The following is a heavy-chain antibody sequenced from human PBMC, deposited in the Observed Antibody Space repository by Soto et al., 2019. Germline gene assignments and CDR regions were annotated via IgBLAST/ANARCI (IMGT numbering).Heavy chain of an antibody. D-gene: IGHD6-13*01. V-gene: IGHV3-23*01. J-gene: IGHJ4*01. CDR1: GFNFRNSP. CDR3: AKDIEPAGLFFDY. Sequence: GGSLRLSCAASGFNFRNSPMTWVRQAPGQGLEYVSSITSSGEHTFYADSVKGRFTISRDNSKGVLHLQMNSLRAEDTAVYYCAKDIEPAGLFFDYWGQGTLVTVSS. CDR2: ITSSGEHT.